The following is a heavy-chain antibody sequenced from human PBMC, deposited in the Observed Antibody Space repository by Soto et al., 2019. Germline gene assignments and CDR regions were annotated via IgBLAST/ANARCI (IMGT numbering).Heavy chain of an antibody. D-gene: IGHD3-3*01. CDR2: ISSSSSYI. J-gene: IGHJ6*02. CDR1: GFTFSSYS. Sequence: GGSLRLSCAASGFTFSSYSMNWVRQAPGKGLEWVSSISSSSSYIYYADSVRGRFTISRDNAKNSLYLQMNSLRAEDTAVYYCASHSYDFWSGYFPPPYYYYGMDVWGQATTVTVSS. V-gene: IGHV3-21*01. CDR3: ASHSYDFWSGYFPPPYYYYGMDV.